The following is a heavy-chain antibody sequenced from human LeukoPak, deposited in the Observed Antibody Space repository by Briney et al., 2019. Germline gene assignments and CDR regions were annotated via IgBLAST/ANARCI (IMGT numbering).Heavy chain of an antibody. CDR3: AKGQPTRYSSSWYFDY. CDR1: GFTFNDYA. Sequence: QAGGSLRLSCATSGFTFNDYAMYWVRQAPGKGLEWVSGISWNSGSIGYADSVKGRFTISRDNAKNSLYLQMNSLRAEDTALYYCAKGQPTRYSSSWYFDYWGQGTLVTVSS. CDR2: ISWNSGSI. J-gene: IGHJ4*02. V-gene: IGHV3-9*01. D-gene: IGHD6-13*01.